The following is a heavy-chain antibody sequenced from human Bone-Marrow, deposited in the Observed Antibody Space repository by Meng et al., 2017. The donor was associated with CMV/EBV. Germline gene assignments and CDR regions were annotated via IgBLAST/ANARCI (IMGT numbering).Heavy chain of an antibody. V-gene: IGHV3-30-3*01. CDR3: ARDGGNCSSTSCSVYNYYGMDV. D-gene: IGHD2-2*01. J-gene: IGHJ6*02. CDR1: GFTFSSYA. CDR2: ISYDGSNK. Sequence: GESLKISWASSGFTFSSYAMPWVRQAPGKGLEWVAVISYDGSNKYYADSVKGRFTISRDNSKNTLYLQMNSLTAEDTAVYYCARDGGNCSSTSCSVYNYYGMDVWGQGTTVTVSS.